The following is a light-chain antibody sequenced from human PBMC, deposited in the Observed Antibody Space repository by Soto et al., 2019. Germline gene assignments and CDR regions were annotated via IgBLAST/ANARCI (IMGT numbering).Light chain of an antibody. J-gene: IGKJ1*01. CDR3: QQFNTSPWT. Sequence: DIQMTQSPSTLSASEGDRVTISCRASQSVSIWLAWYQQKPGRAPKLLIYKSSILESGVPSRFSGSGSGTEFTLPISSLQPDDFATYSCQQFNTSPWTFGQGTKVDIK. CDR1: QSVSIW. V-gene: IGKV1-5*03. CDR2: KSS.